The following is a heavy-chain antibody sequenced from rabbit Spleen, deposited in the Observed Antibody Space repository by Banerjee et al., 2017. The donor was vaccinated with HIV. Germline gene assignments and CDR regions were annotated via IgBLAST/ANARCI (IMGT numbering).Heavy chain of an antibody. CDR1: GIDFSSYYY. CDR3: ARSANNLYRNFNL. J-gene: IGHJ4*01. V-gene: IGHV1S43*01. D-gene: IGHD6-1*01. Sequence: QQQLEESGGGLVKPGGTLTLTCKASGIDFSSYYYISWVRQAPGKGLEWIACIYTSSGSTWYASWVNGRFTIPKTSSTTVTLEMTSLTAADTATYFCARSANNLYRNFNLWGPGTLVTVS. CDR2: IYTSSGST.